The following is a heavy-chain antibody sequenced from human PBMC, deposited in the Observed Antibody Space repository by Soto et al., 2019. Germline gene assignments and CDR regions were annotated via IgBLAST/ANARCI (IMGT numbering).Heavy chain of an antibody. Sequence: SETLSLTCTVSGGSIRTGGYSWSWIRQPPGKGLEWIGNTYHSGNPYYNPSLKSRVTISVDGSKNQFSLKVSSVTAADTAVYYCARDNIVGAYFFDYWGQGALVTVSS. D-gene: IGHD1-26*01. CDR3: ARDNIVGAYFFDY. V-gene: IGHV4-30-2*01. CDR2: TYHSGNP. CDR1: GGSIRTGGYS. J-gene: IGHJ4*02.